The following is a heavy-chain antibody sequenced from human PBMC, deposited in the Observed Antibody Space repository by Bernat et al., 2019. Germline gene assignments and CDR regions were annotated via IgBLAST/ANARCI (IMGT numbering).Heavy chain of an antibody. D-gene: IGHD3-16*01. J-gene: IGHJ4*02. CDR2: IKSQDDGGTT. V-gene: IGHV3-15*01. Sequence: EVQLVESGGGLVKPGGSLRLSCAASGFTFSKTWVNWVRQAPGKGLEWVARIKSQDDGGTTDYAAPVKGRFTISRDDSKTTLFLLMKSLKTEDTAVYSCGTGPFTYFDYWGQGTLVTVAS. CDR1: GFTFSKTW. CDR3: GTGPFTYFDY.